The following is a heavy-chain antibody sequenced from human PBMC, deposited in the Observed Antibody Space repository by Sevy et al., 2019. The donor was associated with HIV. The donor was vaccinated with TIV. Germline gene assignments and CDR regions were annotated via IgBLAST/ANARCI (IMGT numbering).Heavy chain of an antibody. D-gene: IGHD6-19*01. J-gene: IGHJ4*02. V-gene: IGHV3-30-3*01. CDR1: GFTFSSYA. CDR3: ARGGPGPYSSGLLFDY. Sequence: GGSLRLSCAASGFTFSSYAMHWVRQAPGKGLEWVAVISYDGSNKYYAYSVKGRFTISRDNSKNTLYLQMNSLRAEDTAVYYCARGGPGPYSSGLLFDYWGQGTLVTVSS. CDR2: ISYDGSNK.